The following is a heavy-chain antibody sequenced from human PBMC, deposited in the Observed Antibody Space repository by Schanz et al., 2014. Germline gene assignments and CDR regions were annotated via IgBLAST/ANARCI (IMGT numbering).Heavy chain of an antibody. V-gene: IGHV3-33*01. CDR2: IWYDGSNK. CDR1: GFIFSSYG. CDR3: ARVRRRIATPSTPSFRNYYYYAMDV. Sequence: QVQLVESGGGVVQPGRSLRLSCAASGFIFSSYGLHWVRQAPGKGLEWVAFIWYDGSNKYYADSVKGRFTISRDNSKNTLYLQMNSLRAEDTSVYFCARVRRRIATPSTPSFRNYYYYAMDVWGQGNTVTGSS. D-gene: IGHD6-13*01. J-gene: IGHJ6*02.